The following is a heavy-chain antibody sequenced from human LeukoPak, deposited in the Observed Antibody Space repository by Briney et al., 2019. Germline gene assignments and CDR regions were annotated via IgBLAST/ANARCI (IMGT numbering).Heavy chain of an antibody. D-gene: IGHD6-13*01. CDR3: AGDEAAADRGFDY. CDR2: ISAYNGNT. Sequence: ASVKVSCKASGYTFTSYGISWVRQAPGQGLEWMGWISAYNGNTNYAQKLQGRVTMTTDTSTSTACMELRSLRSDDTAVYYCAGDEAAADRGFDYWGQGTLVTVSS. J-gene: IGHJ4*02. CDR1: GYTFTSYG. V-gene: IGHV1-18*01.